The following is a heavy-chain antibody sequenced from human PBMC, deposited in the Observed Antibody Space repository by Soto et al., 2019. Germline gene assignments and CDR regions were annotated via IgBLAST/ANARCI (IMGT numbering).Heavy chain of an antibody. CDR3: ARVPFVGYFDWLDP. CDR2: MHHTQGT. CDR1: GASISSYY. D-gene: IGHD3-9*01. J-gene: IGHJ5*02. Sequence: VSLTCSVSGASISSYYWTWIRQPPGGGLEWIGYMHHTQGTNDNPSLRGRVHMSIDTSMNQFSLRLTSVTAADTAVYYCARVPFVGYFDWLDPWGHGTLVTVSS. V-gene: IGHV4-59*01.